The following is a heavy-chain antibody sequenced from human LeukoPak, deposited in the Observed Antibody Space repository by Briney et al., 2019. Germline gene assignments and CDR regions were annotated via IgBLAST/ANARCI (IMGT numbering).Heavy chain of an antibody. V-gene: IGHV3-11*03. D-gene: IGHD2/OR15-2a*01. CDR2: ISSSSSYT. CDR1: GFTFSDYY. CDR3: ARRYFEGLDP. Sequence: GGSLRLSCAASGFTFSDYYMSWIRQAPGKGLEWVSYISSSSSYTNYADFVKGRFTISRDNAKNSLYLQRNSLRAEDTAVYYCARRYFEGLDPWGQGTLVTVSS. J-gene: IGHJ5*02.